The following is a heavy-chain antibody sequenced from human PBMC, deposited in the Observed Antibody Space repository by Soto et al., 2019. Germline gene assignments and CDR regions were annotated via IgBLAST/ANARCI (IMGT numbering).Heavy chain of an antibody. Sequence: ASGKVSCKASGFTFTNSAVQWVRQARGQRLEWIGWIIPILGIANYAQKFQGRVTITADKSTSTAYRELSRLRSDDTAVYYCARTHCSRTRCYVGSWDYWGQGTLVTVSS. D-gene: IGHD2-2*01. J-gene: IGHJ4*02. V-gene: IGHV1-69*10. CDR2: IIPILGIA. CDR1: GFTFTNSA. CDR3: ARTHCSRTRCYVGSWDY.